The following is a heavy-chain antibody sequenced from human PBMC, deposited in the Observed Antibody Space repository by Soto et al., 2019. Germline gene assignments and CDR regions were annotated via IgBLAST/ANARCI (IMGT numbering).Heavy chain of an antibody. V-gene: IGHV1-69*06. J-gene: IGHJ4*02. CDR2: FVPIFGTA. D-gene: IGHD2-15*01. Sequence: QVQLVQSGAEVKKPGSSVKVSCKASGGTFSSYAISWVRQPPGQGLEWRGGFVPIFGTANYAQKFQGRVTITADKSTSTAYMELSSLRSEDTAVYYCARTRINCSGGSCYLFYFDYWGQGTLVTVSS. CDR3: ARTRINCSGGSCYLFYFDY. CDR1: GGTFSSYA.